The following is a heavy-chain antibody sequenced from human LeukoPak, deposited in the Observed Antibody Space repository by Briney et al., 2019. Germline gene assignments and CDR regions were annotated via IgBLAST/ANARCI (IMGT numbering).Heavy chain of an antibody. CDR2: IYHSGST. Sequence: SETLSLTCTVSGGSISSGDYYWSWIRQHPGKGLEWIGYIYHSGSTYYDPSLKSRLIISVDTSKNRFSLRLSSVTAADTAVYYCARGASTVTTFFDSWGQGTLVTVSS. CDR1: GGSISSGDYY. D-gene: IGHD4-17*01. J-gene: IGHJ4*02. CDR3: ARGASTVTTFFDS. V-gene: IGHV4-31*03.